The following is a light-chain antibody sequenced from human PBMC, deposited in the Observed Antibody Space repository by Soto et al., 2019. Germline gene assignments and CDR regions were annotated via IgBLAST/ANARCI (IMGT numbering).Light chain of an antibody. CDR3: TSYTSTSTPYV. J-gene: IGLJ1*01. V-gene: IGLV2-14*01. CDR1: SSDVGRYTY. CDR2: DVY. Sequence: QSALTQPASVSGSPGQSITISCAGTSSDVGRYTYVSWYQQHPGKAPKLIIYDVYNRPSGVSTRFSGSKSGNTASLTISGLQAEDEADYYCTSYTSTSTPYVSVGGTMVTVL.